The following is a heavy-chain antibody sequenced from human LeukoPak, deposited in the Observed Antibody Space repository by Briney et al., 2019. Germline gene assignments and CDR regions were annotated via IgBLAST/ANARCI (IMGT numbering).Heavy chain of an antibody. CDR2: IKQDGSEK. V-gene: IGHV3-7*01. J-gene: IGHJ4*02. Sequence: PGGSLRLSCAASGFTFSNYWMSWVRQAPGKGLEWVVNIKQDGSEKYFVDSVRGRFTISRDNAKNSLYLQMHSLRAEDTAVYYCARAGASYDFWTGPYYFDYWGQGTLVTVSS. D-gene: IGHD3-3*01. CDR1: GFTFSNYW. CDR3: ARAGASYDFWTGPYYFDY.